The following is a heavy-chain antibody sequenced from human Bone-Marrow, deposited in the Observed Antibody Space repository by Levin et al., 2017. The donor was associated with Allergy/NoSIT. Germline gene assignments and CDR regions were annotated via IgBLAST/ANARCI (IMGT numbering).Heavy chain of an antibody. CDR2: IIPIFGTA. V-gene: IGHV1-69*13. CDR1: GGTFSSYA. Sequence: SVKVSCKASGGTFSSYAISWVRQAPGQGLEWMGGIIPIFGTANYAQKFQGRVTITADESTSTAYMELSSLRSEDTAVYYCARDRESSGWYLGLPPPSNYGMDVWGQGTTVTVSS. CDR3: ARDRESSGWYLGLPPPSNYGMDV. J-gene: IGHJ6*02. D-gene: IGHD6-19*01.